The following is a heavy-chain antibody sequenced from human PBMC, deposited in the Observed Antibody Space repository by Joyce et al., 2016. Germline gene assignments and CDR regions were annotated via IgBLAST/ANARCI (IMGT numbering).Heavy chain of an antibody. CDR3: ARGFYSYGFRRAFDI. CDR1: GGYLSGFY. Sequence: QVRLQQWGAGLLKPSETLSLTCAVYGGYLSGFYWSWIRQTPGKGLEWIRHDNQSGARGTNYNPSLESRVTISVDTSKKQFSLKVNSVTAADTAVYYCARGFYSYGFRRAFDIWSQGTMVTVSS. D-gene: IGHD5-18*01. CDR2: DNQSGARGT. V-gene: IGHV4-34*02. J-gene: IGHJ3*02.